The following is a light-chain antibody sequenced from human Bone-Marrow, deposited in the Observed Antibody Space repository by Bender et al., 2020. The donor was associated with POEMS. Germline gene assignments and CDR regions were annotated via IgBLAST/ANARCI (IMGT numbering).Light chain of an antibody. J-gene: IGLJ2*01. CDR3: QAWDTSSVV. CDR1: QLGDQY. V-gene: IGLV3-1*01. Sequence: SSVLTQPPSVSVSPGHTANITCSGDQLGDQYASWYQLKPGQSPVLVIYEDNKRPSGIPERFSGSNSGNIATLTISGTQALDEADYYCQAWDTSSVVFGGGTKLTVL. CDR2: EDN.